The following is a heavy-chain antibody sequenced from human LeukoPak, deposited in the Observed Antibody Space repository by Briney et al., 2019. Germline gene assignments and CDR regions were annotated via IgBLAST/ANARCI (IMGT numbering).Heavy chain of an antibody. D-gene: IGHD6-13*01. CDR1: GGSFSGYY. CDR2: INHSGSI. V-gene: IGHV4-34*01. CDR3: ARIGYSSSWGRFDY. Sequence: SETLSLTCAVYGGSFSGYYWSWIRQPPGKGLEWIGEINHSGSINYNPSLKSRVTISVDTSKNQFSLKLSSVTAADTAVYYCARIGYSSSWGRFDYWGQGTLVTVSS. J-gene: IGHJ4*02.